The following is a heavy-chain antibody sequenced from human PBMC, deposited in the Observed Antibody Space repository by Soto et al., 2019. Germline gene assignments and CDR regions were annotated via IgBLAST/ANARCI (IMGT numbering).Heavy chain of an antibody. CDR3: ARRGSGSYAEYYFDY. V-gene: IGHV4-59*08. Sequence: QVQLQESGPGLVKPSETLSLTCTVSGGSISSYYWSWIRQPPGKGLEWIGYIYYSGSTNYNPSLKSRVTIXXDXSXTQFSLKLSSVTAADTAVYYCARRGSGSYAEYYFDYWGQGTLVTVSS. CDR2: IYYSGST. CDR1: GGSISSYY. D-gene: IGHD3-10*01. J-gene: IGHJ4*02.